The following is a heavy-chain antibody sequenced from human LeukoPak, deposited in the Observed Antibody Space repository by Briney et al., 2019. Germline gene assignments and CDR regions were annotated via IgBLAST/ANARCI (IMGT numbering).Heavy chain of an antibody. CDR3: ARAVTNYNPLDV. CDR1: EYTFTSNN. J-gene: IGHJ6*04. Sequence: ASVKVSCKASEYTFTSNNIDWVRQAPGQGLEWMGWMNPNNGNTGYARKFQGRVTMTRDISITTAYMELSSLGSEDTAVYYCARAVTNYNPLDVWGKGTSVTVSS. CDR2: MNPNNGNT. V-gene: IGHV1-8*01. D-gene: IGHD4/OR15-4a*01.